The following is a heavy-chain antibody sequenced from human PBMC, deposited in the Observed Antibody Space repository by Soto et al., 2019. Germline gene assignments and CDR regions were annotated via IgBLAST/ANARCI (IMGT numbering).Heavy chain of an antibody. J-gene: IGHJ4*01. CDR2: ISSSGSA. CDR1: GFTFSDYF. Sequence: QVQLVESGGVLVKPGGSLRLSCVASGFTFSDYFMTWIRQAPGKGLQWVSYISSSGSANYADSVKGRFTTSRDNAKNSLYLQMNSLRVEDTAVYYCARDCATTVVTSPYYWGHGSLVTVSS. V-gene: IGHV3-11*05. CDR3: ARDCATTVVTSPYY. D-gene: IGHD4-17*01.